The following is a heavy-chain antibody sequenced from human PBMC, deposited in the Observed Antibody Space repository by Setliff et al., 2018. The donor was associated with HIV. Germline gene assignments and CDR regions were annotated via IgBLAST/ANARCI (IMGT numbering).Heavy chain of an antibody. CDR3: ARLGVVDHTVYYYYYYMDV. D-gene: IGHD3-3*01. Sequence: PSETLSLTCTVSGGSISSYYWSWIRQPPGKGLEWIGYIYTSGSTNYNPSLKSRVTISVDTSKNQFSLKLSSVTAADTAVYYCARLGVVDHTVYYYYYYMDVWGKGTTVTVSS. J-gene: IGHJ6*03. CDR1: GGSISSYY. V-gene: IGHV4-4*08. CDR2: IYTSGST.